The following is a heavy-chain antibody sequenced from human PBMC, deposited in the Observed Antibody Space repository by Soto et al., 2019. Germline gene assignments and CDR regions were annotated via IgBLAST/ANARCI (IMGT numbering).Heavy chain of an antibody. CDR1: GGSISSGGNY. V-gene: IGHV4-31*03. CDR2: IYYSGNT. Sequence: PSETLSLTCTVSGGSISSGGNYWSWIRQHPGKGLEWIGYIYYSGNTYYNPSLKSRVTISLHTSENQFSLKLSSVTAADTAVYYCARVYYYGAGSHAGRYYFDYWGQGTLVTVSS. J-gene: IGHJ4*02. CDR3: ARVYYYGAGSHAGRYYFDY. D-gene: IGHD3-10*01.